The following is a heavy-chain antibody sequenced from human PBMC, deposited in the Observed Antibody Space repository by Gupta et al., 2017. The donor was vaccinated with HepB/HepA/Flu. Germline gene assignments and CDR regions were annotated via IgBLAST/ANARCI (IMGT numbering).Heavy chain of an antibody. CDR1: GFNFITYG. Sequence: QVQLVESGGGVVQPGRSLRLSCAASGFNFITYGMHWVRQAPGKGLEWVALISYDGSNKYFADSVKGRFTISRDNSKDTPYLQMNSLRPEDTAVYYCARDHCTTTSCSHYYFDFWGQGTLVTVSS. D-gene: IGHD2-2*01. CDR3: ARDHCTTTSCSHYYFDF. J-gene: IGHJ4*02. V-gene: IGHV3-30*03. CDR2: ISYDGSNK.